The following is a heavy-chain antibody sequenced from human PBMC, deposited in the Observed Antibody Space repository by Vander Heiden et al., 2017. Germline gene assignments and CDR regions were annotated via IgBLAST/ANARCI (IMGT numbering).Heavy chain of an antibody. CDR3: SKEGLWYGGNWFDP. D-gene: IGHD3-10*01. J-gene: IGHJ5*01. V-gene: IGHV3-23*04. Sequence: EVQLVESGGGLVQPGGSLRVSCEASGFNFRYYAMTWVRQAPGKGLEWVSTISGSGNDADYAGSVKGRFIISRDNSKNTLYLQMNSLRAGDTALYYCSKEGLWYGGNWFDPWGQGTLVTVSP. CDR1: GFNFRYYA. CDR2: ISGSGNDA.